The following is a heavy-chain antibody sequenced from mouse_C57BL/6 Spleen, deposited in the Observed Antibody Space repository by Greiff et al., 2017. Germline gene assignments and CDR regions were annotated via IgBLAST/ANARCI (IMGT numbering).Heavy chain of an antibody. V-gene: IGHV1-55*01. CDR1: GYTFTSYW. Sequence: VQLQQPGAELVKPGASVKMSCKASGYTFTSYWITWVKQRPGQGLEWIGDIYPGSGSTNYNEKFTSKATLTVDTSSSTAYMQLSSLTSEDSAVYYCASGGTTVVEEAIDYWGQGTSVTVSS. CDR2: IYPGSGST. CDR3: ASGGTTVVEEAIDY. D-gene: IGHD1-1*01. J-gene: IGHJ4*01.